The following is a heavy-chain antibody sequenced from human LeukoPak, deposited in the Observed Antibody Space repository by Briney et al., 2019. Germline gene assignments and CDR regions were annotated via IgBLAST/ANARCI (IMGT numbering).Heavy chain of an antibody. CDR3: ARGVKWLPDDAFDI. CDR2: IYTSGST. CDR1: GGSISSYY. D-gene: IGHD5-24*01. V-gene: IGHV4-4*07. J-gene: IGHJ3*02. Sequence: ASETLSLTCTVSGGSISSYYWSWIRQPAGKGLEWIGRIYTSGSTNYNPSLKSRVTMSVDTSKNQFSLKLSSVTAADTAVYYCARGVKWLPDDAFDIWGQGTMVTVSS.